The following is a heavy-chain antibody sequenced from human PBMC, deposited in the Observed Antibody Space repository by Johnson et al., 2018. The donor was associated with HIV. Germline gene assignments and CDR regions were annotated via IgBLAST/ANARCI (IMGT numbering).Heavy chain of an antibody. CDR2: IKQDGSEK. CDR1: GFTFSSYW. CDR3: AGWPIFGGPLPVAFDI. J-gene: IGHJ3*02. V-gene: IGHV3-7*01. D-gene: IGHD3-3*01. Sequence: VQLGESGGGLVQPGGSLRLSCAASGFTFSSYWMSWVRQAPGKGLEWVANIKQDGSEKYYVDSVKGRFTISRDNAKNSLYLQMNSLRAEDTAVYYCAGWPIFGGPLPVAFDIWGQGTMVTVSS.